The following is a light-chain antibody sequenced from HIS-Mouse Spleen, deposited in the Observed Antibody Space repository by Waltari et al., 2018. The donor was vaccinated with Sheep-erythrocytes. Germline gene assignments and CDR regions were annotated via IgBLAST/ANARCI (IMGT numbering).Light chain of an antibody. Sequence: DIVMTQSPDSLAVSLGERATIHCKSSQSVLYSSNNKNYLAWYQQKPGQPPKMLIYWASTRKSGVPDRFSGSGSGTDFTLTISSLQAEDVAVYYCQQYYSTLTFGGGTKVEIK. CDR1: QSVLYSSNNKNY. CDR3: QQYYSTLT. CDR2: WAS. V-gene: IGKV4-1*01. J-gene: IGKJ4*01.